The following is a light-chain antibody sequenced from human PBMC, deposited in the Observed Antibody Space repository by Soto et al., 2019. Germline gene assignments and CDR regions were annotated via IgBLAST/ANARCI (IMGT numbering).Light chain of an antibody. CDR3: QQYNNWPGT. J-gene: IGKJ1*01. V-gene: IGKV3-15*01. CDR1: QSVSTN. Sequence: ETVITQSPAPLSCSPVERATLSCRASQSVSTNLAWYQHKPGQAPRLLISGASTRATGLSARFSGSGSGTEFTLTISSLQSEDFAVYYCQQYNNWPGTFGQGTKVDIK. CDR2: GAS.